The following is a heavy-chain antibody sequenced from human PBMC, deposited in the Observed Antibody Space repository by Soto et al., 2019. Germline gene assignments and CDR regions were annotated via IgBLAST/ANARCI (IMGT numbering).Heavy chain of an antibody. V-gene: IGHV3-73*01. CDR1: GFTFSGSA. J-gene: IGHJ4*02. Sequence: PGGSLRLSCAASGFTFSGSAMHWVRQASGKGLDWVGRIRSKANSYATAYAASVKGRFTISRDDSKNTAYLQMNSLKTEDTAVYYCTRNYDFWSGYYTDGVVVTAPVDDWGQGT. D-gene: IGHD3-3*01. CDR2: IRSKANSYAT. CDR3: TRNYDFWSGYYTDGVVVTAPVDD.